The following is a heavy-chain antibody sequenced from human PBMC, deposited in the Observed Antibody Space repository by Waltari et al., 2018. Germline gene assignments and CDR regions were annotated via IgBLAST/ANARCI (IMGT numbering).Heavy chain of an antibody. J-gene: IGHJ4*02. CDR3: ARDRTGFDY. V-gene: IGHV3-7*01. CDR2: IKQDGSEK. CDR1: GCTVSSYW. Sequence: EVQLGESGGGLVQPGGSLRLSCASSGCTVSSYWMGWVRQAPGKGVEWGANIKQDGSEKDYVESVKCRFTISRDNAKNSLYLQMNSLSAEDTAVYYCARDRTGFDYWGQGPLVTVSS.